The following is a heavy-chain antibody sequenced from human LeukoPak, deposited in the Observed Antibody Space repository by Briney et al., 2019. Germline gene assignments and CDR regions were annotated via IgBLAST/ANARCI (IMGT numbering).Heavy chain of an antibody. CDR1: GFTFSSYG. V-gene: IGHV3-33*01. Sequence: GGSLRLSCAASGFTFSSYGMHWVRQAPGKGLEWVAVIWDDGSNKYYADSVKGRFTISRDNTKNSLYLQMTSLRAEDTAVYYCAREIQGGPFVVSIPFDYWGQGTLVTVSS. CDR2: IWDDGSNK. CDR3: AREIQGGPFVVSIPFDY. D-gene: IGHD2-21*01. J-gene: IGHJ4*02.